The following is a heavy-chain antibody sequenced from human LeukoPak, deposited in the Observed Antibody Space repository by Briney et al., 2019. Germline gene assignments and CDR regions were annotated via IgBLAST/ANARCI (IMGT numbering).Heavy chain of an antibody. D-gene: IGHD1-26*01. CDR1: GGSISSSDYY. V-gene: IGHV4-39*02. Sequence: SETLSLTCTVSGGSISSSDYYWGWIRQPPGKGLEWIGSIYYGGSTYYNPSLKSRVTISVDTSMNQFSLKLSFVTTADTAVYYCGRERYSGSYHFDYWGQGTLVTVSS. J-gene: IGHJ4*02. CDR2: IYYGGST. CDR3: GRERYSGSYHFDY.